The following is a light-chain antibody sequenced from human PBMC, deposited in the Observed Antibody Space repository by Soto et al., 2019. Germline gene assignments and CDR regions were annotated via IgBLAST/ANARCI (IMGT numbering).Light chain of an antibody. J-gene: IGKJ4*01. CDR1: QGIAPY. Sequence: DVQMTQSPSSLSAFVGDRVTITCRASQGIAPYLAWFQQKPGKVPKLLIYATSTLQSGVPSRFSGSGSGTDFTLSISSLQRVDVPTYYCQKYNSAPLTFGGGTKVETK. CDR3: QKYNSAPLT. CDR2: ATS. V-gene: IGKV1-27*01.